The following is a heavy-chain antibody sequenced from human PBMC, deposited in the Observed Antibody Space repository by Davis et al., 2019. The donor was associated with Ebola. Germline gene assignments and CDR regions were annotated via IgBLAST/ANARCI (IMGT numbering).Heavy chain of an antibody. Sequence: SVTVSCKASGNSFNNYYMHWVRQAPGQGLECMGMINPNDGRTIYAQKFQGRVTVTRDTSTTTVYMDLSSLRSEDTALYYCTTPGGQDSGYDVFDIWGQGTMVTVSS. D-gene: IGHD5-12*01. J-gene: IGHJ3*02. V-gene: IGHV1-46*03. CDR1: GNSFNNYY. CDR3: TTPGGQDSGYDVFDI. CDR2: INPNDGRT.